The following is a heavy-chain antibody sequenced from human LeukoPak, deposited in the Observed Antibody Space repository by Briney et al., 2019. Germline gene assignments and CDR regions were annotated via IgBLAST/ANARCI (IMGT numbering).Heavy chain of an antibody. V-gene: IGHV1-46*01. Sequence: ASVKVSCKGSGYSFTSYYMHWVRQAPGQGLEWMGIINPSGGSTSYAQKFQGRVTMTRDTSTSTVYMELSSLRSEDTAVYYCARTTYYYDSSGYYTPYYYMDVWGKGTTVTVSS. D-gene: IGHD3-22*01. J-gene: IGHJ6*03. CDR2: INPSGGST. CDR3: ARTTYYYDSSGYYTPYYYMDV. CDR1: GYSFTSYY.